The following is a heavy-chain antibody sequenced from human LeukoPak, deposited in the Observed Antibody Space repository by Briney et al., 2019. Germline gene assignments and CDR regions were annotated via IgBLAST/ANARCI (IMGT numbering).Heavy chain of an antibody. CDR2: IYSGGST. D-gene: IGHD3-3*01. CDR3: ARDAPLYYGEGYGMDV. V-gene: IGHV3-53*01. J-gene: IGHJ6*02. CDR1: GFTFNTYT. Sequence: GGSLRLSCAASGFTFNTYTMNWVRQAPGKGLEWVSVIYSGGSTYYADSVKGRFTISRDNSKNTLYLQMNSLRAEDTAVYYCARDAPLYYGEGYGMDVWGQGTTVTVSS.